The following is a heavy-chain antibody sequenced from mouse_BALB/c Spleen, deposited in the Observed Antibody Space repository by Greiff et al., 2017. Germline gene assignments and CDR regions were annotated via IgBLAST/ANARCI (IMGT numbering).Heavy chain of an antibody. CDR3: TRVGRYDLAMDY. Sequence: EVQGVESGGGLVKPGGSLKLSCAASGFTFSSYTMSWVRQTPEKRLEWVATISSGGSYTYYPDSVKGRFTISRDNAKNTLYLQMSSLKSEDTAMYYCTRVGRYDLAMDYWGQGTSVTVSS. CDR1: GFTFSSYT. V-gene: IGHV5-6-4*01. D-gene: IGHD2-14*01. CDR2: ISSGGSYT. J-gene: IGHJ4*01.